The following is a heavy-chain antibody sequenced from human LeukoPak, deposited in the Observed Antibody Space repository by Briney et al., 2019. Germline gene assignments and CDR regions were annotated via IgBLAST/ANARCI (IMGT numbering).Heavy chain of an antibody. D-gene: IGHD6-19*01. Sequence: GGSLRLSCAASGFTVSSNYMSWVRQAPGKGLEWVSVIYSGGSTYYADSVKGRFTISRDNSKNTLYLQMNSLRAEDTAVYYCARDIVSGWYRGAVDYWGQGTLVTVSS. V-gene: IGHV3-66*01. CDR2: IYSGGST. CDR1: GFTVSSNY. CDR3: ARDIVSGWYRGAVDY. J-gene: IGHJ4*02.